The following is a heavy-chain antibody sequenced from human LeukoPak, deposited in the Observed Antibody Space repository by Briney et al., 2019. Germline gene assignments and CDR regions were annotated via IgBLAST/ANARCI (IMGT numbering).Heavy chain of an antibody. D-gene: IGHD6-13*01. J-gene: IGHJ5*02. CDR3: AREHSSSWAVRWFDP. CDR2: INPNSGGT. CDR1: GYTFAGYY. Sequence: GESLKISCKASGYTFAGYYMHWVRQAPGQGLEWMGWINPNSGGTNYAQKFQGRVTMTRDTSISTAYMELSRLRSDDTAVYYCAREHSSSWAVRWFDPWGQGTLVTVSS. V-gene: IGHV1-2*02.